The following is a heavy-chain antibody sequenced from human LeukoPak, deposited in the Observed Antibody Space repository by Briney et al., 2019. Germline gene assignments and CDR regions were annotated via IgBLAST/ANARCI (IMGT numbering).Heavy chain of an antibody. CDR3: AKDQESSGWYRGAPVALDP. D-gene: IGHD6-19*01. CDR2: ISGSGGST. V-gene: IGHV3-23*01. Sequence: GGSLRLSCAASGLTFSSYAMSWVRQAPGKGLEWVSAISGSGGSTYYADSVKGRFTISRDNSKNTLYLQMNSLRAEDTAVYYCAKDQESSGWYRGAPVALDPWGQGTLVTVSS. CDR1: GLTFSSYA. J-gene: IGHJ5*02.